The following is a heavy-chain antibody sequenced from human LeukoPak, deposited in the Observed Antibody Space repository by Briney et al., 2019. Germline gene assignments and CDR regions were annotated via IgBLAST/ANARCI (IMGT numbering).Heavy chain of an antibody. D-gene: IGHD5-12*01. Sequence: SETLSPTCTVSGGSISSSSYYWGWIRQPPGKGLEWIGSIYYSGSTYYNPSLKSRVTISVDTSKNQFSLKLSSVTAADTAVYDCARRGYSGYDGVDYWGQGTLVTVSS. CDR1: GGSISSSSYY. V-gene: IGHV4-39*01. CDR2: IYYSGST. CDR3: ARRGYSGYDGVDY. J-gene: IGHJ4*02.